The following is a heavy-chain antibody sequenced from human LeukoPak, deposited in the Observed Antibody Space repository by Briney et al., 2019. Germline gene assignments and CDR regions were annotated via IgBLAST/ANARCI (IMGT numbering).Heavy chain of an antibody. J-gene: IGHJ4*02. CDR2: ITSSSNVI. D-gene: IGHD5-24*01. V-gene: IGHV3-48*02. CDR3: VRDSPMAIFDY. Sequence: GGSLRLSCAASGFTFSSCNMNWVRQAPGKGLEWVSYITSSSNVIYYADTVKGRFTISRDNAKNSLFLQTNSLRDEDTAAYYCVRDSPMAIFDYWGQGALVTVSS. CDR1: GFTFSSCN.